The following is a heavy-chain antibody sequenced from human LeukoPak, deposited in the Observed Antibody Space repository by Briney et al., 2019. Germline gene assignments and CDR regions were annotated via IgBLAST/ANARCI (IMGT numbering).Heavy chain of an antibody. CDR1: GGSISSSNW. D-gene: IGHD3-3*01. Sequence: SGTLSLTCAVSGGSISSSNWWSWVRQPPGKGLEWIGRISSSGSTNYNPSLKSRVTISVDTSKNQFSLKLSSVTAADTAVYYCATTTIWSGYWYFDYWGQGTLVTVSS. J-gene: IGHJ4*02. CDR3: ATTTIWSGYWYFDY. V-gene: IGHV4-4*02. CDR2: ISSSGST.